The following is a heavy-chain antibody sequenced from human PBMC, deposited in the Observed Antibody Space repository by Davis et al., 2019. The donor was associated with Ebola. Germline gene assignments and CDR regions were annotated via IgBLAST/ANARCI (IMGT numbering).Heavy chain of an antibody. CDR3: ARASHYYYGMDV. J-gene: IGHJ6*02. V-gene: IGHV3-53*04. Sequence: GESLKLSCAASGFTVSSNYMSWVRQAPGKGLEWVSVIYSGGRTYYADSVKGRFTISRHNSKNTLYLQMNSLRAEDTAVYYCARASHYYYGMDVWGQGTTVTVSS. CDR2: IYSGGRT. CDR1: GFTVSSNY.